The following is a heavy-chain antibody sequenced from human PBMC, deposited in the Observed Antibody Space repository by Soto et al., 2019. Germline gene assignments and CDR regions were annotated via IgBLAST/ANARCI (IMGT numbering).Heavy chain of an antibody. CDR3: ARGGDGYNFGAVY. CDR1: GYTFTSYY. CDR2: INPSRGNT. V-gene: IGHV1-46*01. Sequence: GASVKVSCKASGYTFTSYYMHWVRQAPGQGLEWMGMINPSRGNTSYAQKFQGRVTITRDKSTNTVYMELSSLRSDDTAVYYCARGGDGYNFGAVYWGQGTPVTVSS. J-gene: IGHJ4*02. D-gene: IGHD2-21*01.